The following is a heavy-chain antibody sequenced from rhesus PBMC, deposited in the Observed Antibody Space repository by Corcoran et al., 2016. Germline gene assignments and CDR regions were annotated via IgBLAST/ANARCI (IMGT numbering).Heavy chain of an antibody. CDR2: TYGSGSST. Sequence: QVQLQESGPGLVKPSETLSLTSTVSGGSISSTYWRWIRQSPGKGLEWIGSTYGSGSSTNYNPSLESRVTLSVDTSKNQLSLKLSSVTTADTAVYYCARGESLFDVWGPGVLVTVSS. V-gene: IGHV4S11*01. D-gene: IGHD1-44*02. CDR1: GGSISSTY. J-gene: IGHJ5-1*01. CDR3: ARGESLFDV.